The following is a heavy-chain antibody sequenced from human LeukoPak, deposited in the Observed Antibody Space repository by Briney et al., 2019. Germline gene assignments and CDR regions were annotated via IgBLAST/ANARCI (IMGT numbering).Heavy chain of an antibody. J-gene: IGHJ4*02. V-gene: IGHV3-23*01. CDR3: AKGLRGFDS. CDR1: GFTFSSYG. CDR2: ISNSGGST. D-gene: IGHD3-10*01. Sequence: GGSLRLSCAASGFTFSSYGMTWVRQAPGKGLEWVSGISNSGGSTNADSVKGRFTISRDNSKNTVYLQMNSLRAEDTAVYFYAKGLRGFDSWGQGTRVIVSS.